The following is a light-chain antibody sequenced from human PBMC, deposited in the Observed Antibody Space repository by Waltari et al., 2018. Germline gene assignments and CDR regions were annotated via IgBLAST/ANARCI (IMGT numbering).Light chain of an antibody. CDR2: AAS. CDR1: QSVGDSD. J-gene: IGKJ4*01. V-gene: IGKV3-20*01. CDR3: HQYGSAPL. Sequence: NVLTQSPDTLSLSPGETATLSCRASQSVGDSDLAWSQQKPGQSPRLLIYAASNRASGISDRFSGSGSGRDFTLTISSLEPEDFAVYYCHQYGSAPLFGGGTKVEIK.